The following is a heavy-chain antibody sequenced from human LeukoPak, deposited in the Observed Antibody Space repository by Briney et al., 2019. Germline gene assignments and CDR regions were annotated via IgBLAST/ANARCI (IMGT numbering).Heavy chain of an antibody. CDR1: GGTFSSYA. CDR3: ARGNGVVDFWSGYPINWFDP. V-gene: IGHV1-69*04. D-gene: IGHD3-3*01. Sequence: SVKVSCKASGGTFSSYAISWVRQAPGQGLEWMGRIIPILGIANYAQKFQGRVTITADKSTSTAYMELSSLRSEDTAVYYCARGNGVVDFWSGYPINWFDPWGQGTLVTVSS. CDR2: IIPILGIA. J-gene: IGHJ5*02.